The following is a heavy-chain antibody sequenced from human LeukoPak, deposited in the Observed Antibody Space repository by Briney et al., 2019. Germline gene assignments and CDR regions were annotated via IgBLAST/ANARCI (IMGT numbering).Heavy chain of an antibody. Sequence: SVKVSCKASGGTFSSHTISWVRQAPGQGLEWMGKIIPILGIANYAQKFQGRVTITADKSTSTAYMELSSLRSEDTAVYYCARDMEVYCSGGSCMDPWGQGTLVTVSS. J-gene: IGHJ5*02. CDR2: IIPILGIA. CDR3: ARDMEVYCSGGSCMDP. D-gene: IGHD2-15*01. CDR1: GGTFSSHT. V-gene: IGHV1-69*04.